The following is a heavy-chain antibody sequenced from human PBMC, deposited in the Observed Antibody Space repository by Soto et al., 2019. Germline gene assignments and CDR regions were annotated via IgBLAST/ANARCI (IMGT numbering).Heavy chain of an antibody. V-gene: IGHV1-3*01. Sequence: QVQLVQSGAEVKKPGASVKVSCKASGYTFTSYAMHWVRQAPGQRLEWMGWINAGNGNTKYSQKFQGRVTITRDTSASTAYMELSSLRSKDTAVYYCASGENPPLRFFDLDIWGQGTMVTVSS. CDR3: ASGENPPLRFFDLDI. D-gene: IGHD3-3*01. CDR2: INAGNGNT. CDR1: GYTFTSYA. J-gene: IGHJ3*02.